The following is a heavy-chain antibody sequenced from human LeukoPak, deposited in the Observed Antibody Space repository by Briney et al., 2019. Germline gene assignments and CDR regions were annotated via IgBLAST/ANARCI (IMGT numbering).Heavy chain of an antibody. CDR2: IYYSGST. V-gene: IGHV4-39*01. CDR3: ATYYYDSSGPGD. CDR1: GGSISSSSYY. J-gene: IGHJ4*02. Sequence: SETLSLTCTVSGGSISSSSYYWGWIRQPPGKGLEWIGSIYYSGSTYYNPSLKSRVTISVYTSKNQFSLKPSSVTAADTAAYYCATYYYDSSGPGDWGQGTLVTVSS. D-gene: IGHD3-22*01.